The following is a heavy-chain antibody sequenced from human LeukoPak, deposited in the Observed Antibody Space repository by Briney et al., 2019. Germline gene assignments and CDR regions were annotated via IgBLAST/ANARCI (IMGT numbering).Heavy chain of an antibody. CDR2: IIPIFGTA. J-gene: IGHJ4*02. CDR1: GGTFSSYA. Sequence: SVKVSCKASGGTFSSYAISWVRQAPGQGLEWMGRIIPIFGTANYAQKFQGRVTITTDESTSTAYMELSSLRSEDTAVYYCARALLWFGDQYYFDYWGQGTQVTVSS. D-gene: IGHD3-10*01. V-gene: IGHV1-69*05. CDR3: ARALLWFGDQYYFDY.